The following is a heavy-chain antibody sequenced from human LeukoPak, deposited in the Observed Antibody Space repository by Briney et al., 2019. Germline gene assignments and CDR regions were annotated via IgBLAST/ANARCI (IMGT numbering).Heavy chain of an antibody. D-gene: IGHD6-13*01. CDR3: ARAAGGGYFGF. J-gene: IGHJ4*02. V-gene: IGHV1-18*01. Sequence: ASVKVSCKASGYSFTSYGISWVRQAPGQGLEWMGWISAYNSNTNYAQNLQGRVTMTTDTSTSTVYLDLRSLRSDDTAVYYCARAAGGGYFGFWGQGTLVTVSS. CDR2: ISAYNSNT. CDR1: GYSFTSYG.